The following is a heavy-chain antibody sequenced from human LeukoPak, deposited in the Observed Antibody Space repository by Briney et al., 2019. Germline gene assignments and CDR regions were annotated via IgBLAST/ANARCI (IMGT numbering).Heavy chain of an antibody. Sequence: PGGSLRLSCAASGFTFSSYAMSWVRQAPGKGLEWVSAISGSGGSTYYADSVKGRFTISRDNSKNTLYLQMNSLRAEDTAVYYCAKVEIYYDSSGYYSRSVDYWGQGTLVTVSS. D-gene: IGHD3-22*01. CDR3: AKVEIYYDSSGYYSRSVDY. CDR2: ISGSGGST. CDR1: GFTFSSYA. V-gene: IGHV3-23*01. J-gene: IGHJ4*02.